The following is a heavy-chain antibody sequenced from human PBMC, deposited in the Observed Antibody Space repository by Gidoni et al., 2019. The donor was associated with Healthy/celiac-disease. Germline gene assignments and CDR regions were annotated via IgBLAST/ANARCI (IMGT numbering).Heavy chain of an antibody. J-gene: IGHJ5*02. V-gene: IGHV3-15*01. D-gene: IGHD3-3*01. CDR1: GFTFSNCW. CDR3: TTASYDFWSGYSDSWFDP. CDR2: IKSKTDGGTT. Sequence: EVQLVESGGGLVKPGGSLRLSCAASGFTFSNCWTSWVRQAPGKGLEWVGRIKSKTDGGTTDYAAPVKGRFTISRDDSKNTLYLQMNSLKTEDTAVYYCTTASYDFWSGYSDSWFDPWGQGTLVTVSS.